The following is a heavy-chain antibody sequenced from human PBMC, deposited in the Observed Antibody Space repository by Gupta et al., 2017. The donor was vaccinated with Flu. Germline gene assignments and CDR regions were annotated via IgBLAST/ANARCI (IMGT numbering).Heavy chain of an antibody. CDR3: ARTLTYYGDYFWFDP. Sequence: QVQLQESGPGLVKPSETLSLTCSVSGGSTDSYHWSWIRQFPGKGLEWIGYISYSGSTNYNPSLESRVTMSVDTSRNQVSLGLTSVTAGDTAVYYCARTLTYYGDYFWFDPWGQGTPVTVSS. D-gene: IGHD4-17*01. CDR2: ISYSGST. J-gene: IGHJ5*02. CDR1: GGSTDSYH. V-gene: IGHV4-59*08.